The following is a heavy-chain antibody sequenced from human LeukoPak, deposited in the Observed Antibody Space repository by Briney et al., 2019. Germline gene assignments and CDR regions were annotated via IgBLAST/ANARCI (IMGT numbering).Heavy chain of an antibody. D-gene: IGHD1-26*01. CDR1: GFTFSSYW. V-gene: IGHV3-7*01. J-gene: IGHJ4*02. CDR2: IKQDGSEK. CDR3: ARDRTWELPLIGY. Sequence: GGSLRLSCAASGFTFSSYWMSWVRQAPGKGLEWVANIKQDGSEKHYVDSVKGRFTISRDNAKNSLYLQMNSLRAEDTAVYYCARDRTWELPLIGYWGQGTLVTVSS.